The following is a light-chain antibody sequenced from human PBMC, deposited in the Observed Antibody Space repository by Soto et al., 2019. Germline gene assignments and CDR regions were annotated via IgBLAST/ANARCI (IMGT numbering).Light chain of an antibody. Sequence: IVLTQSPATLSLSTGERATLSCGASQSVSNNYLAWYQQKPGQAPRLLIYGASSRATGIPDRFSGSGSGTDFTLTISRLEPEDFAVYYCQQYGRLPWTFGQGTKVDIK. V-gene: IGKV3-20*01. CDR1: QSVSNNY. J-gene: IGKJ1*01. CDR2: GAS. CDR3: QQYGRLPWT.